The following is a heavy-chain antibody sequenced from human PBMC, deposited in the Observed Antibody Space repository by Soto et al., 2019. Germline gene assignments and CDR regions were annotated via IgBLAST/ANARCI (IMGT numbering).Heavy chain of an antibody. Sequence: GESLNISCKGSGYSFAGYWITLVRQKPGKGLEWMGRIDPSDSQTYYSPSFRGHVTISVTKSITTVFLQWSSLRASDTAMYYCARQIYDSDTGPNFQYYFDSWGQGTPVTVSS. CDR2: IDPSDSQT. V-gene: IGHV5-10-1*01. CDR1: GYSFAGYW. CDR3: ARQIYDSDTGPNFQYYFDS. J-gene: IGHJ4*02. D-gene: IGHD3-22*01.